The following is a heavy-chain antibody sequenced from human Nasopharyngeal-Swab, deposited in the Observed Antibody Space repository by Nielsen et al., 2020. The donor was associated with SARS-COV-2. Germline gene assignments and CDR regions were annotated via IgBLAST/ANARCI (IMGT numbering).Heavy chain of an antibody. J-gene: IGHJ3*02. D-gene: IGHD2-15*01. CDR3: AKEDCSGRSSKSDAFDM. CDR1: GSTFSYYD. CDR2: MSAGGGRA. V-gene: IGHV3-23*01. Sequence: GASLKISCAASGSTFSYYDIHWVRPAPRKGLEWVSGMSAGGGRALYADSVKGRFIISKDISKKMLYLEMNSLRAEDTAVYYCAKEDCSGRSSKSDAFDMWGQGTKVTVSS.